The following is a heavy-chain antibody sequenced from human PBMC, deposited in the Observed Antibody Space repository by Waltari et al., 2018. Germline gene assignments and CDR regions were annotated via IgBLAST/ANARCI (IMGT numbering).Heavy chain of an antibody. CDR2: INDSGVT. D-gene: IGHD5-18*01. J-gene: IGHJ4*02. CDR3: ARRGRGYTYRYLPY. V-gene: IGHV4-34*01. Sequence: QVKLEQWGAGLLKPSDNLSLTCAVYGGPFSGNYWTWIRQSPGKGLEWIGDINDSGVTNYNASHKSRVSMLIDTSKKQFSLMLRSVTAADTAVYYCARRGRGYTYRYLPYWGPGNLVTVSS. CDR1: GGPFSGNY.